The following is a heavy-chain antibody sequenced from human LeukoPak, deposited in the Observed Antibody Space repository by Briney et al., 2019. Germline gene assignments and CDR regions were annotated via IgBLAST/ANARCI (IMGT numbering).Heavy chain of an antibody. CDR2: IRHDGSNK. Sequence: GGSLRLSCAASGFTFSSYGTHWVRQAPGKGLEWVAFIRHDGSNKYYADSVKGRFTISRDNSKNTLYLQMNSLRAEDTAVYYCAKDSWYSSGWTSYYYYYYMDVWGKGTTVTISS. CDR3: AKDSWYSSGWTSYYYYYYMDV. CDR1: GFTFSSYG. V-gene: IGHV3-30*02. D-gene: IGHD6-19*01. J-gene: IGHJ6*03.